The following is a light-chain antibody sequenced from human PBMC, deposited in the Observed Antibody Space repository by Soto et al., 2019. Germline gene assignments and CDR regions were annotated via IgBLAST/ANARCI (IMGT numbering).Light chain of an antibody. CDR3: VLYMKGDIRV. Sequence: QTVVTQEASLSVSPGGTVTLTCALTSGSVSSRYYPSWYRQDPGQTPRTLIYSGDIRSSGVPDRFSGSILGSKAALTITGAQADDESVYHCVLYMKGDIRVFGGGTKLTVL. CDR1: SGSVSSRYY. V-gene: IGLV8-61*01. J-gene: IGLJ2*01. CDR2: SGD.